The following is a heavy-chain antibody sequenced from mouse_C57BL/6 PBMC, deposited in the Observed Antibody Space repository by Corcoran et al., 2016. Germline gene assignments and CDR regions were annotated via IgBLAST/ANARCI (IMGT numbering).Heavy chain of an antibody. Sequence: QVQLQQSGAELARPGASVKLSCKASGYTFTSYGISWVKQRTGQGLEWIGEIYPRSGNTYYNEKFKGKATLTADKSSSTAYMELRSLTSEDSAVYFCAREDYYYGSSYWYFDVWGTGTTVTVSS. CDR1: GYTFTSYG. CDR2: IYPRSGNT. CDR3: AREDYYYGSSYWYFDV. V-gene: IGHV1-81*01. D-gene: IGHD1-1*01. J-gene: IGHJ1*03.